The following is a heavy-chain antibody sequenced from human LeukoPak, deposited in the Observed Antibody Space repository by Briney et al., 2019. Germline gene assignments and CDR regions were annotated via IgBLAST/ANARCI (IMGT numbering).Heavy chain of an antibody. CDR1: GFTFSSYD. CDR2: IGTAGDT. V-gene: IGHV3-13*01. Sequence: GGSLRLSCAASGFTFSSYDMHWVRQATGKGLEWVSAIGTAGDTYYPGSVKGRFTISRDNAKNSLYLQMNSLRAEDTAVYYCARGLPDYGGNSDYFDYWGQGTLVTVSS. J-gene: IGHJ4*02. CDR3: ARGLPDYGGNSDYFDY. D-gene: IGHD4-23*01.